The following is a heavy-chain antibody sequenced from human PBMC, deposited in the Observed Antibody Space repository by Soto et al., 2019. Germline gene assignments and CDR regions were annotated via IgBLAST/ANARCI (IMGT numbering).Heavy chain of an antibody. V-gene: IGHV1-8*01. CDR3: AREGMDV. J-gene: IGHJ6*02. Sequence: QVQLVQSGAEVKKPGASVKVSCKASGYTFTSYDINWVRQATGQGLEWMGYMNPNSGNTVYAQKFQGRVTMTWDTSISTAYRELSGLRSEDTAVYYCAREGMDVWGQGTTVTVSS. CDR2: MNPNSGNT. CDR1: GYTFTSYD.